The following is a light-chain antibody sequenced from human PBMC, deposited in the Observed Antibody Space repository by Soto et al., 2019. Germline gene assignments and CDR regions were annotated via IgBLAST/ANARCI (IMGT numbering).Light chain of an antibody. CDR1: SSDIGVYIY. J-gene: IGLJ1*01. CDR3: SSYTTTSTLLV. CDR2: EVS. Sequence: QSALTQPASVSGSPGQSITISCTGTSSDIGVYIYVSWYQQHPGKAPKLMIYEVSNRPSGVSNRFSGSKSGNTASLTISGLQTEDEADYYCSSYTTTSTLLVFXXGXKVTVL. V-gene: IGLV2-14*01.